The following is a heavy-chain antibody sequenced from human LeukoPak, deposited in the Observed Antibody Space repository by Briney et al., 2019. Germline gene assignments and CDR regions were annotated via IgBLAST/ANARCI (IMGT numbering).Heavy chain of an antibody. CDR2: ISSSVNTI. CDR1: GFTFRSSE. V-gene: IGHV3-48*03. J-gene: IGHJ6*02. Sequence: PGGSLRLSCAASGFTFRSSEMNWVRQAPGKGLEWLSYISSSVNTIDYADSVKGRFTISRDDAKNSLYLQMNSLRAEDTAVYYCARSWLVYYWYYGMDVWGQGTTVTVSS. D-gene: IGHD5/OR15-5a*01. CDR3: ARSWLVYYWYYGMDV.